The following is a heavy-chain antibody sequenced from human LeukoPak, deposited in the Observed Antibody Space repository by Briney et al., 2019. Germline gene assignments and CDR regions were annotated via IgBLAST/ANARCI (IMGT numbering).Heavy chain of an antibody. Sequence: GGSLRLSSAASGFTFSSYWMSWVRQAPGKGLEWVANIKEDGSETYYVDSVKGRFTISRDNAKNSLYLQMSGLRVEDTAVYYCARVDGSSSCPDYWGQGTLVTVSS. D-gene: IGHD6-13*01. CDR1: GFTFSSYW. J-gene: IGHJ4*02. CDR2: IKEDGSET. V-gene: IGHV3-7*01. CDR3: ARVDGSSSCPDY.